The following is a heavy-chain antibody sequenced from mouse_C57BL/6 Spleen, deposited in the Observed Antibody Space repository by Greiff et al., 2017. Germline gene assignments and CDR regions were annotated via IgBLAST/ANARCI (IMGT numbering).Heavy chain of an antibody. CDR3: ARRGGYFDY. J-gene: IGHJ2*01. CDR2: FDPSDSYT. Sequence: QVQLQQPGAELVMPGASVKLSCKASGYTFTSYWMHWVKQRPGQGLEWIGEFDPSDSYTNYNQKFKGKSTLTVDKSSSTAYMQLSSLTSEDAAVYYCARRGGYFDYWGQGTTLTVSS. V-gene: IGHV1-69*01. CDR1: GYTFTSYW.